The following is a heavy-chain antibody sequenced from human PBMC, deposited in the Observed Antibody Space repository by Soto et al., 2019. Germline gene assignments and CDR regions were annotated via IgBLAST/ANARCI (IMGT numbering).Heavy chain of an antibody. CDR1: GFTFSNYA. CDR2: ISGSGGNT. J-gene: IGHJ4*02. CDR3: AKRTMRSVWPFDY. Sequence: EVQLLESGGGLVQPGGSLRLSCAASGFTFSNYAMTWVRQAPGKGLEWVSVISGSGGNTYYADSVKGRFTISRDNSQNTLSLQMNSLRAEDTAVYYCAKRTMRSVWPFDYWGQGTLVTVSS. V-gene: IGHV3-23*01. D-gene: IGHD6-19*01.